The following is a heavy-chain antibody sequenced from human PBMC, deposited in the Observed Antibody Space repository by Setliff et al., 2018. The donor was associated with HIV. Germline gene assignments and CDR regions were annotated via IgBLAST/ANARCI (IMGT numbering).Heavy chain of an antibody. CDR1: GGSISSGGYY. Sequence: SETLSLTCNVSGGSISSGGYYWSWIRQHPGRGLEWIGYIYYSGSTKYNPALKSRVTISLDTSKYQFSLNLRSVTAADTAVYYCARDRTYGDSGAYYMDVWGKGTTVTVSS. V-gene: IGHV4-61*08. J-gene: IGHJ6*03. CDR2: IYYSGST. CDR3: ARDRTYGDSGAYYMDV. D-gene: IGHD3-10*01.